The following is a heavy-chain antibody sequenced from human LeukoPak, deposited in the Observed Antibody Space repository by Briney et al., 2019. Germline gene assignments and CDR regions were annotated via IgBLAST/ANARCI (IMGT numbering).Heavy chain of an antibody. CDR1: GYTFTNYG. J-gene: IGHJ3*02. CDR2: ISAYNGNT. Sequence: ASVKVSCKTSGYTFTNYGISWVRQAPELGLEWMGWISAYNGNTNYAQKVQGRVTMTTDTSTSTAYMELRSLRFDDTAVYYCARDQSVRLLQTSSTYFKHVFAIWGQGSMVTVSS. V-gene: IGHV1-18*01. CDR3: ARDQSVRLLQTSSTYFKHVFAI. D-gene: IGHD6-13*01.